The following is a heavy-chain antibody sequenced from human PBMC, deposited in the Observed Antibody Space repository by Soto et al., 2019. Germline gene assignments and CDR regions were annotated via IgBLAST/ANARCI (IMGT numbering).Heavy chain of an antibody. CDR2: ISAYNGNT. V-gene: IGHV1-18*01. Sequence: ASVKVSCKASGYTFTSYGISWVRQAPGQGLEWMGWISAYNGNTNYAQKLQGRVTMTTDTSTSTAYMELRSLRSDDTAVYYCARAAPSSSGWYIYYYYGMEAWGQGTTVTVSS. CDR1: GYTFTSYG. CDR3: ARAAPSSSGWYIYYYYGMEA. D-gene: IGHD6-19*01. J-gene: IGHJ6*02.